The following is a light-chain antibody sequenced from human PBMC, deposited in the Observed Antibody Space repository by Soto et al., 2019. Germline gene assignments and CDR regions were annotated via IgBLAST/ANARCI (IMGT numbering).Light chain of an antibody. V-gene: IGLV2-8*01. CDR2: EVN. CDR1: SSDVGGYNF. Sequence: QSVLTQPPSASGSPGQSVTLSCTGTSSDVGGYNFVSWYQQHPGKAPKLMIYEVNKRPSGVPDRFSGSKSGNTASLTVSGLQAEDEADYYCSSYAGSNNLFGGGTKLTVL. CDR3: SSYAGSNNL. J-gene: IGLJ3*02.